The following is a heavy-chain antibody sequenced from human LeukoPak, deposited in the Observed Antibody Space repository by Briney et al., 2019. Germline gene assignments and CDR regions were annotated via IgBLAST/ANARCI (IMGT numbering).Heavy chain of an antibody. Sequence: GGSLRLSCAASGFTVSSNYMSWVRQAPGKGLEWVSVIYSGGSTYCADSVKGRFTISRDNSKNTLYLQMNSLRAEDTAVYYCARSWELLVFDPWGQGTLVTVSS. V-gene: IGHV3-53*01. J-gene: IGHJ5*02. CDR2: IYSGGST. D-gene: IGHD1-26*01. CDR1: GFTVSSNY. CDR3: ARSWELLVFDP.